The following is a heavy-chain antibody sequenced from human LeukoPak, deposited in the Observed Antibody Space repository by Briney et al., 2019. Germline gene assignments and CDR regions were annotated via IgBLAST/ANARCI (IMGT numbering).Heavy chain of an antibody. Sequence: SETLSLTCTVSGGSISSYSWSWIRQPAGKGLEWIGRIYTSGSTNYNPSLKSRVTMSVDTSKNQFSLKLSSVTAADTAVYYCARGGYSGSYYLPFDYWGQGTLVTVSS. D-gene: IGHD1-26*01. CDR1: GGSISSYS. CDR3: ARGGYSGSYYLPFDY. J-gene: IGHJ4*02. V-gene: IGHV4-4*07. CDR2: IYTSGST.